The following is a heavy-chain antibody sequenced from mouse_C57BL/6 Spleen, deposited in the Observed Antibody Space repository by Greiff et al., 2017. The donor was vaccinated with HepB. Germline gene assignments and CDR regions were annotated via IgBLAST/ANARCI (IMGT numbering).Heavy chain of an antibody. D-gene: IGHD1-1*01. V-gene: IGHV1-26*01. Sequence: EVQLQQSGPELVKPGASVKISCKASGYTFTDYYMNWVKQSHGKSLEWIGDINPNNGGTSYNQKFKGKATLTVDKSSSTAYMELRSLTSEDSAVYYCASYGSSPWDYWGQGTTLTVSS. J-gene: IGHJ2*01. CDR1: GYTFTDYY. CDR3: ASYGSSPWDY. CDR2: INPNNGGT.